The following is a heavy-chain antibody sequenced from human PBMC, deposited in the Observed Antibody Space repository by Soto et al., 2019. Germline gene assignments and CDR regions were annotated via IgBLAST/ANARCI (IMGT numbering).Heavy chain of an antibody. CDR2: IKQDGSEK. J-gene: IGHJ5*02. Sequence: GGSLRLSCVASEFTFSNYWMSWVRQAPGKGLEWVANIKQDGSEKYYADSVKGRFTISRDNAKNSPSLQMNSLRAEDTAMYFCARDPGFCTGGACRWFDPWGRGNLVTVSS. CDR3: ARDPGFCTGGACRWFDP. V-gene: IGHV3-7*03. CDR1: EFTFSNYW. D-gene: IGHD2-8*02.